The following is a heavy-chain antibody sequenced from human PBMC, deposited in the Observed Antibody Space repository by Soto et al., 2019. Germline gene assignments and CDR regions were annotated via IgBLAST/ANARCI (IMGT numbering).Heavy chain of an antibody. V-gene: IGHV1-69*01. J-gene: IGHJ6*02. CDR3: AIRARPGRNAMDV. CDR1: GGTFTSYA. CDR2: IIPIFAIA. D-gene: IGHD1-26*01. Sequence: QVQLVQSGAEVKKPGSSVKVSCKASGGTFTSYAINWVRQAPGQGLEWMGGIIPIFAIANYAQKFQGRVTIAADESTSTAYTELSSRRSEDTAVYDCAIRARPGRNAMDVWGQGTTVTVSS.